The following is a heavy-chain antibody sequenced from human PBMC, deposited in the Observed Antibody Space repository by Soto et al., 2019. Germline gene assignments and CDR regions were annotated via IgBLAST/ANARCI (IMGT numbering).Heavy chain of an antibody. CDR3: ARSSGYYDSSGYYPYGMDV. D-gene: IGHD3-22*01. J-gene: IGHJ6*02. V-gene: IGHV4-59*01. CDR1: GGSISSYY. Sequence: PSETLSLTCTVSGGSISSYYWSWIRQPPGKGLEWIGYIYYSGSTNYNPSLKSRVTISVDTSKNQFSLKLSSVTAADTAVYYCARSSGYYDSSGYYPYGMDVWGQGTTVTVSS. CDR2: IYYSGST.